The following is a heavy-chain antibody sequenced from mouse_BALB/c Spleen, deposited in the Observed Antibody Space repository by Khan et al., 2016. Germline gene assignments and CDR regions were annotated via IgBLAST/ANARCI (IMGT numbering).Heavy chain of an antibody. CDR1: GFNIKDTF. V-gene: IGHV14-3*02. J-gene: IGHJ2*01. CDR2: IAPANGNT. Sequence: EVQLQASGAELVKPGASVKLSCTASGFNIKDTFMYWVKQRPEQGLEWIGRIAPANGNTRYDPKFQGTATITADTSSNTAYLQPGSLSSEDTDVYYCARRGPIYDDGSTYGYWGKGTILTVSS. D-gene: IGHD1-1*01. CDR3: ARRGPIYDDGSTYGY.